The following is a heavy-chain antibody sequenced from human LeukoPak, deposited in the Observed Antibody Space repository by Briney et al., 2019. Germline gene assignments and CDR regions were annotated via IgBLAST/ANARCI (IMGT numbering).Heavy chain of an antibody. J-gene: IGHJ4*02. CDR3: ASLRRGYSYGWARVYYFDY. D-gene: IGHD5-18*01. V-gene: IGHV4-61*02. CDR1: GGSISSGNYY. CDR2: IYTSGST. Sequence: SETLSLTCTVSGGSISSGNYYWNWIRHPAGKGLEWIGRIYTSGSTNYNPSLKSRVTISVDTSKNQFSLKLSSVTAADTAVYYCASLRRGYSYGWARVYYFDYWGQGTLVTVSS.